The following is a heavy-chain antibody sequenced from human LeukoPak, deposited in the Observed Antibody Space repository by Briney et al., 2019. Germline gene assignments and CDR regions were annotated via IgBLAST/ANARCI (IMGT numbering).Heavy chain of an antibody. Sequence: PGESLKISCKGSGYSFTSYWIGWVRQMPGKGLEFMGIIYPGDSDTRYSPSFQGQVTISADRSISTAYLQWSCLKASDTAMYYCARPTYYYDSSGYYKSYYFDYWGQGTLVTVSS. D-gene: IGHD3-22*01. CDR2: IYPGDSDT. CDR3: ARPTYYYDSSGYYKSYYFDY. J-gene: IGHJ4*02. CDR1: GYSFTSYW. V-gene: IGHV5-51*01.